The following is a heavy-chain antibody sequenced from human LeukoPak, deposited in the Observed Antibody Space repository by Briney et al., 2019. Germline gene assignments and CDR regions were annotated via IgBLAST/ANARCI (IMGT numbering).Heavy chain of an antibody. V-gene: IGHV4-34*01. CDR2: INHRGST. Sequence: SETLSLTCAVYSGSFSGYYWSWIRQPPGKGLEWIGEINHRGSTNYNPSLKSRVTISVDTSKNQFSLKLSSVTAADTAVYYCARGLSFYSGYYYGARRGGMDVWGQGTTVTVSS. J-gene: IGHJ6*02. D-gene: IGHD3-22*01. CDR3: ARGLSFYSGYYYGARRGGMDV. CDR1: SGSFSGYY.